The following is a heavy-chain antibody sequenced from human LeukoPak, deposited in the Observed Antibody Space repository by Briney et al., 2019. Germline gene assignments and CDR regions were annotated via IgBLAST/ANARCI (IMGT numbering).Heavy chain of an antibody. J-gene: IGHJ4*02. CDR2: IKFDGSDK. CDR1: GFTFSNYW. V-gene: IGHV3-7*01. D-gene: IGHD6-13*01. CDR3: ARLSSRIRQQLMGY. Sequence: GGSLRLSCAASGFTFSNYWMSWVRQAPGKGLEWVANIKFDGSDKFYVDSVKGRFTISRDNAKNLLFLQMNSLRAEDTAVYYCARLSSRIRQQLMGYWGQGTLVTVSS.